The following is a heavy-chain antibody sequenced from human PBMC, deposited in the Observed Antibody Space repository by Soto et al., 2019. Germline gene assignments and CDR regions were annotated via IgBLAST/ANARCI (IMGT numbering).Heavy chain of an antibody. Sequence: QVQLVESGGGVVQPGRSLRLSCAASGFTFSSYAMDWVRQAPGEGLEWVAVISYDGSNKYYADSVKGRFTISRDNSKNTLYLQMNSLRAEDTAVYYCARVAVEMATIHVFDYWGQGTLVTVSS. D-gene: IGHD5-12*01. CDR2: ISYDGSNK. J-gene: IGHJ4*02. CDR1: GFTFSSYA. V-gene: IGHV3-30-3*01. CDR3: ARVAVEMATIHVFDY.